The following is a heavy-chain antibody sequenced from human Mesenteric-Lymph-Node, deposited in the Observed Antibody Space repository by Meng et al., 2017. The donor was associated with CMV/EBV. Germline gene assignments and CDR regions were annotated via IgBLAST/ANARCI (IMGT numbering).Heavy chain of an antibody. V-gene: IGHV4-59*01. CDR2: ISDSGRV. Sequence: SETLSLTCTVSGGSLSRYYWSWIRQPPGKGLEWIGYISDSGRVNYNPSLKSRVDISIDTSRNQFSLRLNYVTAADTAVYYCARDCRDCSSITSPYSNIDGMDVWGQGTTVTVSS. CDR3: ARDCRDCSSITSPYSNIDGMDV. J-gene: IGHJ6*02. CDR1: GGSLSRYY. D-gene: IGHD2/OR15-2a*01.